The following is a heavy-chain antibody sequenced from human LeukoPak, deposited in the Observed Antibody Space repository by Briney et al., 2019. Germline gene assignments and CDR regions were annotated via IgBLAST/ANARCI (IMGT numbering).Heavy chain of an antibody. D-gene: IGHD5-18*01. V-gene: IGHV3-23*01. CDR2: ISGSGGST. J-gene: IGHJ4*02. CDR3: ATGARPGYSYGYVLDY. Sequence: GGSLRLSCAASGFTFSSYAISWVRQAPGKGLEWVSAISGSGGSTYYADSVKGRFTISRDNSKNTLYLQMNSLRAEDTAVYYCATGARPGYSYGYVLDYWGQGTLVTVSS. CDR1: GFTFSSYA.